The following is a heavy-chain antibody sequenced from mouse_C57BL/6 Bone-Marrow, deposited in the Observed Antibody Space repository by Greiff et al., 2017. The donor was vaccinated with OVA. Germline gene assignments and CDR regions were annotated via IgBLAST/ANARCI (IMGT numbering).Heavy chain of an antibody. CDR1: GYTFTSYW. CDR3: ARDGYDVWFAY. Sequence: QVQLKQPGAELVKPGASVKLSCKASGYTFTSYWMQWVKQRPGQGLEWIGEIDPSDSYTNYNQKFKGKATLTVDTSSSTAYMQLSSLTSEDSAVYYCARDGYDVWFAYWGQGTLVTVSA. D-gene: IGHD2-2*01. V-gene: IGHV1-50*01. CDR2: IDPSDSYT. J-gene: IGHJ3*01.